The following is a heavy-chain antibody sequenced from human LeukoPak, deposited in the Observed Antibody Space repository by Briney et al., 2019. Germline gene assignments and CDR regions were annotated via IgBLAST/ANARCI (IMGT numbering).Heavy chain of an antibody. CDR1: GFTFSSYW. V-gene: IGHV3-7*01. CDR2: IKQDGGEK. CDR3: VRDKWSDYGDSDLSLPDYYGMDV. D-gene: IGHD4-17*01. J-gene: IGHJ6*02. Sequence: GGSLRLSCAASGFTFSSYWMNWVRQAPGKGLEWVANIKQDGGEKYYVDSVKGRFTISRDNAKNSLYLQMNSLRAEDTAVYYCVRDKWSDYGDSDLSLPDYYGMDVWGQGTTVTVSS.